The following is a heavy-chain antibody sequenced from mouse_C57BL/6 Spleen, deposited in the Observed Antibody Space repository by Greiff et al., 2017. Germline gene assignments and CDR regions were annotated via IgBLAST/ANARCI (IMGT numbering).Heavy chain of an antibody. CDR1: GFSLTSYG. V-gene: IGHV2-2*01. Sequence: QVQLKESGPGLVQPSQSLSITCTVSGFSLTSYGVHWVRQSPGKGLEWLGVIWSGGSTDYNAAFISRLSISKDNSKSQVFFKMNSLQADDTAIYYCASHDGYYPWFAYWGQGTLVTVSA. J-gene: IGHJ3*01. D-gene: IGHD2-3*01. CDR2: IWSGGST. CDR3: ASHDGYYPWFAY.